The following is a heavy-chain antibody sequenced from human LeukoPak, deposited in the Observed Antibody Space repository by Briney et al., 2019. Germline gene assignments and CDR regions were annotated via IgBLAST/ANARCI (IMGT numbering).Heavy chain of an antibody. J-gene: IGHJ4*02. CDR2: ISGSGGNT. Sequence: GGSLRLSCAASGFTFSSYAMSWVRQAPGKGLEWVSAISGSGGNTYYPDSVKGRFTISRDNSKNTLYLQMNSLRAEDTAVYYCAKDERFGELSRGNYWGQGTLVTVSS. V-gene: IGHV3-23*01. D-gene: IGHD3-10*01. CDR3: AKDERFGELSRGNY. CDR1: GFTFSSYA.